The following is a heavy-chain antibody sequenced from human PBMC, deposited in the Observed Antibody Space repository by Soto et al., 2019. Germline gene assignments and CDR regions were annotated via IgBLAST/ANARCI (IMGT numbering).Heavy chain of an antibody. Sequence: ASVKVSCKASGYTLIHYYIHWVRQAPGQGLEWLGRINPKNGDTKTTQNFQGRVTPTRDTSISAAYMEISRLRSDDTAIYYCARSTGGHSFNGMDVWGQGTSVTVSS. D-gene: IGHD7-27*01. CDR1: GYTLIHYY. V-gene: IGHV1-2*06. CDR3: ARSTGGHSFNGMDV. CDR2: INPKNGDT. J-gene: IGHJ6*02.